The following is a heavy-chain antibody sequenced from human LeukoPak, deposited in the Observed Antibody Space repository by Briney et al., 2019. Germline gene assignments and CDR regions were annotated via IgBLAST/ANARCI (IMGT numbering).Heavy chain of an antibody. V-gene: IGHV4-34*01. J-gene: IGHJ5*02. CDR3: ARDYYDSSGYYFFDP. D-gene: IGHD3-22*01. CDR1: GGSFSGYY. CDR2: INHSGST. Sequence: PSGTLSLTCAVYGGSFSGYYWSWIRQPPGKGLEWIGEINHSGSTNYNPSLKSRVTISVDTSKNQFSLKLSSVTAADTAVYYCARDYYDSSGYYFFDPWGQGTLVTVSS.